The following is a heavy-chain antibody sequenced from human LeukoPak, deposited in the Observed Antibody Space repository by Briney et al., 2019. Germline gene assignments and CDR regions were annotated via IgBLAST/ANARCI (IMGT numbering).Heavy chain of an antibody. V-gene: IGHV3-7*04. J-gene: IGHJ4*02. CDR1: GFTFSSYW. CDR3: ARGSYQLSFQV. CDR2: IKQDGSEK. Sequence: GGSLRLSCAASGFTFSSYWMTWVRQAPGKGLECVANIKQDGSEKYYVDSVKGRFTISRDNAKNSLYLQMNSLRAEDTAVYYCARGSYQLSFQVWGQGTLVTVSS. D-gene: IGHD2-2*01.